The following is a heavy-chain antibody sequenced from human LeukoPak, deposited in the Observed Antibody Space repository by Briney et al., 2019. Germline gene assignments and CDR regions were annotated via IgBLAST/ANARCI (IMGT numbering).Heavy chain of an antibody. Sequence: PVKVSCKASGGTFSSYAINWVRQAPGQGLEWMGGIIPIFGTANYAQKFQGRVTITADKSTSTAYMELSSLRSEDTAVYYCARERDDAFDIWGQGTMVTVSS. CDR3: ARERDDAFDI. CDR2: IIPIFGTA. CDR1: GGTFSSYA. J-gene: IGHJ3*02. V-gene: IGHV1-69*06.